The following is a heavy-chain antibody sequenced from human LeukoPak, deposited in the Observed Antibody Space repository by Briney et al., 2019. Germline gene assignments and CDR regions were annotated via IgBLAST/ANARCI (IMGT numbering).Heavy chain of an antibody. V-gene: IGHV3-23*01. CDR1: GFTFSSYA. CDR3: AKDLYSSSTFNWFDP. D-gene: IGHD6-6*01. CDR2: ISGSGGST. J-gene: IGHJ5*02. Sequence: GGSLRLSCAASGFTFSSYAMSWVRQAPGKGLEWVSAISGSGGSTYYADSVKGRFTISRDNSKNTLYLQMNSLRAEDTAVYYCAKDLYSSSTFNWFDPWGQGTLVTVSS.